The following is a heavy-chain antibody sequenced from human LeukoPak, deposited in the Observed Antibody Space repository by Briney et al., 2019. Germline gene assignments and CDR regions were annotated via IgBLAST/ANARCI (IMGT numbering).Heavy chain of an antibody. V-gene: IGHV4-4*07. D-gene: IGHD1-14*01. CDR1: GGSLSNYY. CDR2: IYASGST. CDR3: ARGSIPPTD. J-gene: IGHJ4*02. Sequence: SETLSLTCTVSGGSLSNYYWSWIRQPAGKGLEWIGRIYASGSTNYNPSLTSRVTLSVDTSKNQFSLRLSSVTAADTAVYYCARGSIPPTDWGQGTLVTVSS.